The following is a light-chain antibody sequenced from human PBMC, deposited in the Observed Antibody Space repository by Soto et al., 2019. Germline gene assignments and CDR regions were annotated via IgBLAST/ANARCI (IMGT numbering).Light chain of an antibody. CDR2: GAS. Sequence: EIVMPQTPATLSVSPGERATLSSMASHTVSSRLAWYQQTPGKAPRLLIDGASTGATDIPARFSGSGSGTDFSLTISSLQYEDFAVYYCLQYHNWPLTFGGGTKVDIK. CDR3: LQYHNWPLT. J-gene: IGKJ4*01. V-gene: IGKV3-15*01. CDR1: HTVSSR.